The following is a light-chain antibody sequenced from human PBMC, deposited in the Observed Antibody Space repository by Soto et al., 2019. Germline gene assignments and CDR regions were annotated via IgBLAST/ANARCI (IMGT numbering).Light chain of an antibody. CDR3: SSYTSSTAYV. CDR1: SSDIGGYNY. Sequence: QSVLTQPASVSGSPGQSITISCTGTSSDIGGYNYVSWYQLHPNKAPKLIIYEVSNRPSGVSNRFSGSKSGNTASLTISGLQAEDEADYYCSSYTSSTAYVFGTGTKV. CDR2: EVS. V-gene: IGLV2-14*01. J-gene: IGLJ1*01.